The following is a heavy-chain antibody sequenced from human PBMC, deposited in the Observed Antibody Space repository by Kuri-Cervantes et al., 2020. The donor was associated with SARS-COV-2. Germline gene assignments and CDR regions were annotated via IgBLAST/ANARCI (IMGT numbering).Heavy chain of an antibody. CDR2: ISYDETNK. J-gene: IGHJ2*01. D-gene: IGHD2-2*01. CDR1: GFRFSSYA. CDR3: ARGALICGSSSCHGDFDL. V-gene: IGHV3-30*04. Sequence: GESLKISCAASGFRFSSYAMHWVRQAPGKGLGWVAVISYDETNKYYGDSVRGRFTISRDNSKNTLHLQMNSLRTEDTAVHYCARGALICGSSSCHGDFDLWGRGTLVTVSS.